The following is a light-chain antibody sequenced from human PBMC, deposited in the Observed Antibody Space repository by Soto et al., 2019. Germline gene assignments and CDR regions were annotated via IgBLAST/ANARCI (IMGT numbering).Light chain of an antibody. J-gene: IGKJ4*01. V-gene: IGKV1-39*01. CDR1: DNIGSN. CDR2: AAS. CDR3: QQSYKILT. Sequence: DIQLTQSPASLSASVGDRVTITCRASDNIGSNLNWYQHQTGTAPKLLIYAASSLQGGVPSRFSGSGYGTQFTLTISRLQTDDFATYYCQQSYKILTFGGGTWVDI.